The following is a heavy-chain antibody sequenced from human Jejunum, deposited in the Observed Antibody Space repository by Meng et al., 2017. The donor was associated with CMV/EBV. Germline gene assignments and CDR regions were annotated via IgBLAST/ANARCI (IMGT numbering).Heavy chain of an antibody. V-gene: IGHV4-59*01. D-gene: IGHD5-18*01. CDR2: IYGGNT. CDR1: GGSSSTYC. CDR3: ARDLNNSYGYYFHY. J-gene: IGHJ4*02. Sequence: HVRLQAAGPGMWNSPSTLSLTHTCSGGSSSTYCWSLIRQPPEKRLEWIGFIYGGNTNYNPSLKSRVTISVDTSKNQFALSLTSVTAADTAVYYCARDLNNSYGYYFHYWGQGTLVTVSS.